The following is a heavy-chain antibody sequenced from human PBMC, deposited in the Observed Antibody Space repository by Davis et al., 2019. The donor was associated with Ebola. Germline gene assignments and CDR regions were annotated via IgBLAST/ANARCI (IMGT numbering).Heavy chain of an antibody. D-gene: IGHD2-21*02. Sequence: ESLKISCAASGFTFSSYWMSWVRQAPGKGLEWVANIKQDGSEKYYVDSVKGRFTISRDNAKNSLYLQMNSLRAEDTAVYYCARARLYYFDYWGQGTLVTVSS. V-gene: IGHV3-7*01. CDR2: IKQDGSEK. CDR3: ARARLYYFDY. CDR1: GFTFSSYW. J-gene: IGHJ4*02.